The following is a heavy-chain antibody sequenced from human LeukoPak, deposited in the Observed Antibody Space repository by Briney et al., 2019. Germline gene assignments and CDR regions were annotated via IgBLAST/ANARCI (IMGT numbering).Heavy chain of an antibody. J-gene: IGHJ3*01. CDR3: ARDHNDLDAFDV. Sequence: GGSLTLSCTASKFSVSNYYMSWVRQAPGKGLEWVSVIYTGGYTYYADAVQGRFTISRDLSQNTVFLHLNSLRAEDTALYYCARDHNDLDAFDVWGQGTMVTVSS. D-gene: IGHD1-14*01. CDR2: IYTGGYT. CDR1: KFSVSNYY. V-gene: IGHV3-66*02.